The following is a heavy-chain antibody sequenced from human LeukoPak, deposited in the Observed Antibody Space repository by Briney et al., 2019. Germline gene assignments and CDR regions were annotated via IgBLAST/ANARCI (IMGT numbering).Heavy chain of an antibody. V-gene: IGHV4-31*03. CDR1: GGSISSGGYY. CDR2: IYYSGRT. J-gene: IGHJ4*02. CDR3: ARGVAAGPFDY. Sequence: SETLSLTCTVSGGSISSGGYYWSWIRQHPGKGLEWIGYIYYSGRTYYNPSLKSRVTISVDTSKNQFSLKLSSVTAADTAVYYCARGVAAGPFDYWGQGTLVTVSS. D-gene: IGHD6-13*01.